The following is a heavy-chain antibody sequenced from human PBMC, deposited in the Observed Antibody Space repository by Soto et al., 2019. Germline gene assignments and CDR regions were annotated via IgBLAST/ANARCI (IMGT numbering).Heavy chain of an antibody. J-gene: IGHJ5*02. V-gene: IGHV1-69*06. CDR2: IIPIFGTA. D-gene: IGHD3-10*01. Sequence: ASVKVSCKVSGGTFSSYAISWVRQAPGQGLEWMGGIIPIFGTANYAQKFQGRVTITADKSTSTAYMELSSLRSEDTAVYYCARGVPMVRVGNWFDPWGQGTLVTVSS. CDR1: GGTFSSYA. CDR3: ARGVPMVRVGNWFDP.